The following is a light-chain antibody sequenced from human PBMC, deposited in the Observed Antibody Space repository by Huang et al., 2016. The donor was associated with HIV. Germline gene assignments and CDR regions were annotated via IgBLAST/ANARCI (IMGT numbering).Light chain of an antibody. Sequence: EIVMTQSPATLSVSPGQRVTLSCRASRSISGNLAWFQLKPGQSPRLLIYGVSTRATAVPARFSSSGSGTDFTLTITSLQFEDFATYYCQQYNSGCTFGQGTKLDIK. V-gene: IGKV3-15*01. CDR2: GVS. J-gene: IGKJ2*02. CDR3: QQYNSGCT. CDR1: RSISGN.